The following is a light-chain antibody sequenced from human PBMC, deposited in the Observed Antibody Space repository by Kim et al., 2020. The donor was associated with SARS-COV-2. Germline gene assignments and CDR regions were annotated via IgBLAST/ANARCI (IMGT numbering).Light chain of an antibody. J-gene: IGKJ1*01. CDR1: QSLRSNY. Sequence: SPGKRATLSGRASQSLRSNYLAWYQQKVGQAPRLLIHGASIRATGIPDRFSGSGSGTDFTLTISRLEPEDFAVYFCQQYHFAPRTFGQGTKVDIK. CDR2: GAS. CDR3: QQYHFAPRT. V-gene: IGKV3-20*01.